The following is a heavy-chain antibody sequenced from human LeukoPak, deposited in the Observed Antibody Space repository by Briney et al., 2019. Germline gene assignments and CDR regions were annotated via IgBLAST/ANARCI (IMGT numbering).Heavy chain of an antibody. CDR3: ARLKCLSSNVPPCRYYYYMDV. D-gene: IGHD2-2*01. V-gene: IGHV4-34*01. CDR2: INHSGST. J-gene: IGHJ6*03. Sequence: SETLSLTCAVYGGSFSGYYWSWIRQPPGKGLEWIGEINHSGSTNYNPSLKSRVTISVDTSKNQFSLKLSSVTAADTAVYYCARLKCLSSNVPPCRYYYYMDVFGKGTRVTVSS. CDR1: GGSFSGYY.